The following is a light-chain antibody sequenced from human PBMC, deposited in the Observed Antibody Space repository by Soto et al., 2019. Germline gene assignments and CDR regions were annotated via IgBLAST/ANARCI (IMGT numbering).Light chain of an antibody. CDR3: SSYTDSSNYV. CDR2: EVS. CDR1: SSDVGGYNY. Sequence: SVLTQPASVSGSPGQSITISCTGTSSDVGGYNYVSWYQQHPGKAPKLMIYEVSNRPSGVSNRFSGSKSGNTASLTISGLRAEDEADYYCSSYTDSSNYVFGTGTKVTVL. J-gene: IGLJ1*01. V-gene: IGLV2-14*01.